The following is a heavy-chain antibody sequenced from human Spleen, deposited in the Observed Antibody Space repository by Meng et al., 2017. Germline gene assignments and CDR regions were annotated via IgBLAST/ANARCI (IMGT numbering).Heavy chain of an antibody. CDR3: ARDYGDFTFYGMDV. J-gene: IGHJ6*02. Sequence: GESLKISCVASGFRFNNYAMSWVRQAPGKGLEWVSTISLGGHYTYYADSVKGRFTISRDNAKNSLYLQMNSLRAEDTGVFYCARDYGDFTFYGMDVWGQGTTVTVSS. D-gene: IGHD4-17*01. CDR1: GFRFNNYA. CDR2: ISLGGHYT. V-gene: IGHV3-21*01.